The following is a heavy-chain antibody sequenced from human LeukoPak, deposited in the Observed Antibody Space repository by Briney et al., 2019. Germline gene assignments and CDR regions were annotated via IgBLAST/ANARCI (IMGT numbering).Heavy chain of an antibody. Sequence: PGGSLRLSCAASGFTFSSYSMNWVRQAPGKGLEWVSSISSSSSYIYYADSVKGRFTISRDNAKNSLYLQMNSLRAEDTAVYYCARRDSSSWLLYYFDYWGQGTLVTVSS. D-gene: IGHD6-13*01. CDR2: ISSSSSYI. CDR3: ARRDSSSWLLYYFDY. CDR1: GFTFSSYS. J-gene: IGHJ4*02. V-gene: IGHV3-21*01.